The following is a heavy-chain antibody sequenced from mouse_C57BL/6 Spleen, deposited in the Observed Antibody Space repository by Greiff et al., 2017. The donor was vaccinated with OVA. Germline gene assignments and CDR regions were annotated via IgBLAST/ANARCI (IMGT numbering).Heavy chain of an antibody. CDR1: GFTFSDYG. V-gene: IGHV5-17*01. CDR2: ISSGSSTI. D-gene: IGHD1-1*01. CDR3: ATLTTVVGDFDV. Sequence: EVQWVESGGGLVKPGGSLKLSCAASGFTFSDYGMHWVRQAPEKGLEWVAYISSGSSTIYYADTVKGRFTISRDNAKNTLFLQMTSLRSEDTAMYYCATLTTVVGDFDVWGTGTTVTVSS. J-gene: IGHJ1*03.